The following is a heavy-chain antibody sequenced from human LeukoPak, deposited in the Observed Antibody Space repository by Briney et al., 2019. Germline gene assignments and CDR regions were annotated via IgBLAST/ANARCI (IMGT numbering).Heavy chain of an antibody. D-gene: IGHD3-22*01. J-gene: IGHJ5*02. CDR1: GGSFSGYY. CDR3: ARGLSQANYYDSSGYLNWFDP. V-gene: IGHV4-34*01. Sequence: SETLSLTCAVYGGSFSGYYWSWIRQPPGKGLKWIGEINHSGSTNYNPSLKSRVTISVDTSKNQFSLKLSSVTAADTAVYYCARGLSQANYYDSSGYLNWFDPWGQGTLVAVSS. CDR2: INHSGST.